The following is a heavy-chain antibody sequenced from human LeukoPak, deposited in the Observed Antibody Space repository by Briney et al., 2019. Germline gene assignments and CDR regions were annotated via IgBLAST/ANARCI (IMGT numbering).Heavy chain of an antibody. V-gene: IGHV4-59*01. CDR2: IYYSGST. CDR1: GGSIRTYY. J-gene: IGHJ4*02. D-gene: IGHD5-18*01. Sequence: SETLSLTCTVSGGSIRTYYWSWIRQPPGKGLEWIGYIYYSGSTNYNPSLKSRVTISVDTSKNQFSLKLSSVTAADTAVYYCARMVGYGYAPDWYYFDYWGQGTLVTVSS. CDR3: ARMVGYGYAPDWYYFDY.